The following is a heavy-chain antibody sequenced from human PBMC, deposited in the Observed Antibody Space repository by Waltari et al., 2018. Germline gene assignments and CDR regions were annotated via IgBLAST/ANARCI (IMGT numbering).Heavy chain of an antibody. CDR2: IRHDEGT. Sequence: QVQLQESGPGLVKPSETLSLTCAVSGNPVSSGYYWGWIRQPPGKGLEWIGSIRHDEGTYYKPSLRSRVTISVDTSKNQFSLNLRSVTAADTAVYYCARGTATGTTDLAHWGQGALVTVSS. CDR1: GNPVSSGYY. J-gene: IGHJ4*02. D-gene: IGHD1-1*01. CDR3: ARGTATGTTDLAH. V-gene: IGHV4-38-2*01.